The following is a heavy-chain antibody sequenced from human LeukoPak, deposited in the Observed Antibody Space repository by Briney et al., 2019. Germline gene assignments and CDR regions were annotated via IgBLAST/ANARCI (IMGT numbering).Heavy chain of an antibody. V-gene: IGHV3-48*01. J-gene: IGHJ6*03. D-gene: IGHD6-19*01. CDR2: ISSSSSTI. Sequence: GGSLRLSCAASGFTFSNYGMNWVRQAPGKGLEWVSYISSSSSTIYYADSVKGRFTISRDNAKNSLYLQMNSLRAEDTAVYYCARVVAVADPDYYYYYYMDVWGKGTTVTVSS. CDR1: GFTFSNYG. CDR3: ARVVAVADPDYYYYYYMDV.